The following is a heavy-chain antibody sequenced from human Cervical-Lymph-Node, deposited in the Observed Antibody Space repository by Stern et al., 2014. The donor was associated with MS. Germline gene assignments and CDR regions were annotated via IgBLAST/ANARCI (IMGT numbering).Heavy chain of an antibody. D-gene: IGHD5-18*01. V-gene: IGHV4-34*01. Sequence: QVQLQQWGAGLVKPSETLSLTCAVYGGSFSDYYWSWIRQPPGKGLKWIGEITHSGGNNYNPSPKSRVSITPDTTSNQCSLQLMSATAADTAVYYCARTSAHTYGYRGDFDPWGQGTLVTVSS. J-gene: IGHJ5*02. CDR3: ARTSAHTYGYRGDFDP. CDR1: GGSFSDYY. CDR2: ITHSGGN.